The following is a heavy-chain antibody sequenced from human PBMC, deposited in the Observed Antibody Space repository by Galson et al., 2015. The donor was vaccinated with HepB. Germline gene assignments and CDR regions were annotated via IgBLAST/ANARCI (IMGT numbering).Heavy chain of an antibody. D-gene: IGHD6-19*01. V-gene: IGHV3-23*01. Sequence: SLRLSCAASGFTFSSYAMSWVRQAPGKGLEWVSAISGSGGSTYYADSVKGRFTISRDNSKNTLYLQMNSLRAEDTAVYYWAKDRVWAVAGTSDYWGQGTLVTVSS. CDR1: GFTFSSYA. J-gene: IGHJ4*02. CDR2: ISGSGGST. CDR3: AKDRVWAVAGTSDY.